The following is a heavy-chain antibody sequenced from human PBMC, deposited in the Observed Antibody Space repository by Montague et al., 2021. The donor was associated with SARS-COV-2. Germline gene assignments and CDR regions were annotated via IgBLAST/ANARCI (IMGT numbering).Heavy chain of an antibody. V-gene: IGHV4-59*01. CDR2: IYYNTGTT. Sequence: SETLSLTCSVSGGSISDYYWNWIRQPPGKGLEWIGYIYYNTGTTXXHPPLQSRVTISLDTSKNQFSLNLRSVTAADTALYFCSRGTGYDYYFDCWGLGTLVTVSS. D-gene: IGHD5-12*01. CDR3: SRGTGYDYYFDC. J-gene: IGHJ4*02. CDR1: GGSISDYY.